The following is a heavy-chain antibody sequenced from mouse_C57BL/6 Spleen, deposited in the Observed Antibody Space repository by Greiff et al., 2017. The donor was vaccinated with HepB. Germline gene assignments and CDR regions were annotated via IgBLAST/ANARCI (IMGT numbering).Heavy chain of an antibody. V-gene: IGHV5-2*03. D-gene: IGHD1-1*01. CDR2: INSDGGST. CDR3: ARSLTTVVATPYYAMDY. Sequence: EVKLVESGGGLVQPGESLKLSCESNEYEFPSHDMSWVRKTPEKRLELVAAINSDGGSTYYPDTMERRFIISRDNTKKNLYLQMSSLRSEDTALYYCARSLTTVVATPYYAMDYWGQGTSVTVSS. J-gene: IGHJ4*01. CDR1: EYEFPSHD.